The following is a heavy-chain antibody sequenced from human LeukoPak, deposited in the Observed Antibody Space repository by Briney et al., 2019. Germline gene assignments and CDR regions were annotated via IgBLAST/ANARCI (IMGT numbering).Heavy chain of an antibody. CDR2: IYYSGST. J-gene: IGHJ4*02. CDR1: GGSISSSSYD. Sequence: SETLSLTCTVSGGSISSSSYDWGWIRQPPGKGLEWIGSIYYSGSTYYNPSLKSRVTISVDTSKNQFSLKLSSVTAADTAVYYCASLKVLYYYDSSGHFGYWGQGTLVTVSS. V-gene: IGHV4-39*01. CDR3: ASLKVLYYYDSSGHFGY. D-gene: IGHD3-22*01.